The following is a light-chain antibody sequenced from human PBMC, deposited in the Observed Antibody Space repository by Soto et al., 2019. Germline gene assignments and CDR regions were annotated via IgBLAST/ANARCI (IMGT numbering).Light chain of an antibody. J-gene: IGLJ1*01. V-gene: IGLV1-44*01. CDR3: AAWDDSLNGYV. Sequence: QSVLTQPPSASGTPGQRVTISCSGSSSNIGINTVNWYQQPPGTAPKLLIYSNNQRPSGVPDRFSGSKSGTSASLAISGLQSEDEAHYYCAAWDDSLNGYVFGTGTKVTVL. CDR1: SSNIGINT. CDR2: SNN.